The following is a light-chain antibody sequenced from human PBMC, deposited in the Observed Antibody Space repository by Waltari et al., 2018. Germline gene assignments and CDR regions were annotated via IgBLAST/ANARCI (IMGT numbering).Light chain of an antibody. J-gene: IGKJ1*01. CDR1: QNIGHY. CDR2: ASS. Sequence: IVLTQSPGTLSLSPGGRATLSCRASQNIGHYLAWYQQKPGQAPRLLIYASSTRATGIPDRFSGSGSGGDFSLTITGLEPDDFAVYYCQHHVRLPATFGQGTKV. V-gene: IGKV3-20*01. CDR3: QHHVRLPAT.